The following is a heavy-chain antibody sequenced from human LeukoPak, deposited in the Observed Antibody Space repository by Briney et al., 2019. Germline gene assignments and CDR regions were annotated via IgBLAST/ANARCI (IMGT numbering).Heavy chain of an antibody. Sequence: PSRTLSLTCTVSGGSISTTDHYWSWIRQPPGKGLEWIGYIYHSGNTYYNPSLKSRVTISVDTSKNQFSLKLNSVTAADTAIYYCTLYYYGPNWFDPWGQGTLVTVSS. CDR3: TLYYYGPNWFDP. J-gene: IGHJ5*02. CDR2: IYHSGNT. CDR1: GGSISTTDHY. D-gene: IGHD3-10*01. V-gene: IGHV4-30-4*01.